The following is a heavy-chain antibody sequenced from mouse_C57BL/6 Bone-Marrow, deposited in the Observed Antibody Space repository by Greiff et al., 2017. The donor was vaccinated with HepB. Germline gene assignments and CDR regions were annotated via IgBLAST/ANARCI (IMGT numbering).Heavy chain of an antibody. D-gene: IGHD2-4*01. Sequence: QVQLQQPGAELVKPGASVKLSCKASDYTFTSYWMHWVKQRPGQGLEWIGMIHPNSGSTNYNEKFKSKATLTVDKSSSTAYMQLSSLTSEDSAVYYCARSRDYEAYWGQGTLVTVSA. V-gene: IGHV1-64*01. CDR3: ARSRDYEAY. J-gene: IGHJ3*01. CDR2: IHPNSGST. CDR1: DYTFTSYW.